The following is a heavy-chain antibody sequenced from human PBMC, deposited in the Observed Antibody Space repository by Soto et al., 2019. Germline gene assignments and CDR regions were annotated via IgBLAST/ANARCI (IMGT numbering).Heavy chain of an antibody. CDR3: TKDGDSADYGY. CDR1: GFIVSTNY. D-gene: IGHD2-21*01. V-gene: IGHV3-53*01. CDR2: IYSGGNT. Sequence: PGGSLRLSCAASGFIVSTNYMSWVRQAPGKGLEWVSVIYSGGNTFYGDSVKGRFTISRDNSKNTVYLQMKSLRAEDTAVYYCTKDGDSADYGYWGQGTLVTVSS. J-gene: IGHJ4*02.